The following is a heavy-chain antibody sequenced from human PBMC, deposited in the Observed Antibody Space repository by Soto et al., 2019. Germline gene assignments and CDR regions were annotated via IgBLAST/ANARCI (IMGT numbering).Heavy chain of an antibody. Sequence: SVKVSCKASGGTFSSYAISWVRQAPGQGLEWMGGIIPIFGTANYAQKFQGRVTITADESTSTAYMELSSLRSEDTAVYYCANTPTYCSGGSCHGYWGQGTLVTVSS. J-gene: IGHJ4*02. CDR2: IIPIFGTA. D-gene: IGHD2-15*01. V-gene: IGHV1-69*13. CDR3: ANTPTYCSGGSCHGY. CDR1: GGTFSSYA.